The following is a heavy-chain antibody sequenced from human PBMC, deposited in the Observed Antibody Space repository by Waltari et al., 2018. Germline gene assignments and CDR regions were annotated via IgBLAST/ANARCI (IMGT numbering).Heavy chain of an antibody. CDR3: ARGFSYDTSGYYYYY. V-gene: IGHV1-69*01. Sequence: QVQLVQSGSEVKKPGSSVKVSCKASGGTFSSYAISWVRRAPGQGLEWMGGISPLFGTPNYEQKFQGRVTITADESTSKAYMELSSLRSEDTAVYYCARGFSYDTSGYYYYYWGQGTLVTVSS. D-gene: IGHD3-22*01. CDR2: ISPLFGTP. J-gene: IGHJ4*02. CDR1: GGTFSSYA.